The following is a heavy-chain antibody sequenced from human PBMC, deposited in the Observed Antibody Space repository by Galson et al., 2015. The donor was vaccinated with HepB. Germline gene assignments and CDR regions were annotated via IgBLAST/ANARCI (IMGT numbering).Heavy chain of an antibody. CDR1: GFTFRSYT. Sequence: SLRLSCAAFGFTFRSYTMSWVRQAPGKGLEWVGRIRNRPNSYTTEYAASVHGRVSISRDDSKNSLYLQMSSLQTDDTAIYYYVRERGATAGWGNWFDPWGRGTLVTVSA. CDR3: VRERGATAGWGNWFDP. CDR2: IRNRPNSYTT. J-gene: IGHJ5*02. D-gene: IGHD3-16*01. V-gene: IGHV3-72*01.